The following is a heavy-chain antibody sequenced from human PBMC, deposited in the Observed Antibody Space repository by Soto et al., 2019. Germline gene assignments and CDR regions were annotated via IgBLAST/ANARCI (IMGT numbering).Heavy chain of an antibody. J-gene: IGHJ6*02. V-gene: IGHV6-1*01. D-gene: IGHD3-10*01. CDR3: AGVTWFRAMDV. Sequence: SETLSLTCAVSGDSVSSDSAAWNWIGQSPSRGLEWLGRTYYRSKWNNDYGLSVKSRITINPDTSKNQFSLHLHSVTPEDTAVYYCAGVTWFRAMDVWGQGTPVTVSS. CDR2: TYYRSKWNN. CDR1: GDSVSSDSAA.